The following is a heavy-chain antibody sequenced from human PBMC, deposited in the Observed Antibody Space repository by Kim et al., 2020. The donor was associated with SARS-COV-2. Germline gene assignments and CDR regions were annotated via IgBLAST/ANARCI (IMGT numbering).Heavy chain of an antibody. CDR2: IYTSGST. CDR3: AREGFENY. CDR1: GGSISSGSYY. Sequence: SETLSLTCTVSGGSISSGSYYWSWIRQPAGKGLEWIGRIYTSGSTNYNPSLKSRVTISVDTSKNQFSLKLSSVTAADTAVYYCAREGFENYWGQGTLVTVSS. V-gene: IGHV4-61*02. D-gene: IGHD3-3*01. J-gene: IGHJ4*02.